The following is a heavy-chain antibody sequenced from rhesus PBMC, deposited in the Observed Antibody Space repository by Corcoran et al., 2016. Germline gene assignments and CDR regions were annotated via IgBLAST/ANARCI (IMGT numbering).Heavy chain of an antibody. D-gene: IGHD3-3*01. CDR3: AKDNPGWTGYYFY. CDR1: GYSFTGSW. J-gene: IGHJ4*01. Sequence: EVQLVQSGAEVKRPGESLRISCKTSGYSFTGSWISWVRQMPGKGLEWMGMIYPGDSDTRDSPSFQGQFTISADKSISTAYLQWSSLKALDTATYYCAKDNPGWTGYYFYWGQGVLVTVSS. CDR2: IYPGDSDT. V-gene: IGHV5-43*01.